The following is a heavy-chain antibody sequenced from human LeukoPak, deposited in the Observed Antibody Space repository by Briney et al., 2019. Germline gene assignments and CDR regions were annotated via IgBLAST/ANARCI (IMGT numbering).Heavy chain of an antibody. V-gene: IGHV3-23*01. CDR3: AKDLYSGCWYYLDY. J-gene: IGHJ4*02. D-gene: IGHD6-19*01. CDR2: ISGSGGST. Sequence: GGSLRLSCAASGFTFSSYAMSWVRQAPGKGLEWVSAISGSGGSTYSADSVKGRFTISRDNSKNTLYLQMNSLTAEDTAVYYCAKDLYSGCWYYLDYWGQGTLVTVSS. CDR1: GFTFSSYA.